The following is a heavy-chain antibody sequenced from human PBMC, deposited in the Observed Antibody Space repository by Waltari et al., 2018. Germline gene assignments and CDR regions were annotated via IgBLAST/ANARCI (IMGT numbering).Heavy chain of an antibody. Sequence: EVQLVESGGGSVESGGSLRLSCEGSGFSFRNYAMSWVRQAPGKGLEWVSSITGDGDNTYDADSVRGRFTISRDNSKNTLSLQMNSLRAEDTATYYCAKVPYNDFWTGYFFFDLWGQGTLVSVSS. D-gene: IGHD3-3*01. V-gene: IGHV3-23*04. CDR3: AKVPYNDFWTGYFFFDL. CDR1: GFSFRNYA. J-gene: IGHJ4*02. CDR2: ITGDGDNT.